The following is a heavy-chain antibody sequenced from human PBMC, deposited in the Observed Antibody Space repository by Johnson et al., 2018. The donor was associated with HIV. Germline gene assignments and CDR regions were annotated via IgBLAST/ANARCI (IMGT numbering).Heavy chain of an antibody. Sequence: VQLVESGGGVVQPGGSLRLSCAAFGFTFSTYGIHWVRQAPGKGLEWVSRIKSKTDGGTTDYAAPVKGRFSISRDDSKNTLYLQMNSLKTEDTAVYYCTTTSSSGYTNSYAFDVWGQGTMVTVSS. CDR1: GFTFSTYG. J-gene: IGHJ3*01. CDR3: TTTSSSGYTNSYAFDV. V-gene: IGHV3-15*01. CDR2: IKSKTDGGTT. D-gene: IGHD6-6*01.